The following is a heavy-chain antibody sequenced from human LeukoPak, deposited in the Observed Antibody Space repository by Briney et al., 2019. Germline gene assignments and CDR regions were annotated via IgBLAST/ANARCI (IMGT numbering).Heavy chain of an antibody. D-gene: IGHD3-10*01. CDR3: ARVSGTSLDY. Sequence: GGSLRLSCAASGFTFSSYSMNWVRQAPGKGLDWVSSISSGSGYIYYADSVKGRFTISRDNAKNSLYLQMNSLRAEDTAVYYCARVSGTSLDYWGQGTMFTVSS. CDR2: ISSGSGYI. V-gene: IGHV3-21*01. J-gene: IGHJ4*02. CDR1: GFTFSSYS.